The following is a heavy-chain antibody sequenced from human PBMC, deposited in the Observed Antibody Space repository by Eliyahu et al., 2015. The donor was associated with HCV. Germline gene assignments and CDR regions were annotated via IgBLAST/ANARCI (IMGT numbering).Heavy chain of an antibody. Sequence: EVQLVESGGGLVQPGGSLRLSCEASGFTFSNYAMNWVRQAPGKGLEWVSYISSSGTTIYYEDSVKGRITISRDNAKNSLYLQMNSLRDEDTAVYYCAREYKEQWLVQTVDAFDIWGQGTMVTVSS. J-gene: IGHJ3*02. D-gene: IGHD6-19*01. V-gene: IGHV3-48*02. CDR1: GFTFSNYA. CDR2: ISSSGTTI. CDR3: AREYKEQWLVQTVDAFDI.